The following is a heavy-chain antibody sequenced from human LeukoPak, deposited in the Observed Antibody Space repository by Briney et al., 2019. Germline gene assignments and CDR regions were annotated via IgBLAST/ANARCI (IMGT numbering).Heavy chain of an antibody. CDR3: ASTSYYAAVYYGMDV. J-gene: IGHJ6*02. V-gene: IGHV3-NL1*01. Sequence: GGSLRLSCAASGFTFSSYGMHWVRQAPGKGLEWVSVIYSGGSTYYADSVKGRFTISRDNSKNTLYLQMNSLRAEDTAVYYCASTSYYAAVYYGMDVWGQGTTVTVSS. CDR1: GFTFSSYG. CDR2: IYSGGST. D-gene: IGHD1-26*01.